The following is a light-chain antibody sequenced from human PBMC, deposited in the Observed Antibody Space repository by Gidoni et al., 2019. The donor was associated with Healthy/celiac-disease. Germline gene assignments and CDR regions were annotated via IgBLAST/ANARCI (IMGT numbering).Light chain of an antibody. Sequence: YELTQPPSMSVSPGQTARITCSGDALPQHSAYWYQQTPGKAPVLVIYKDSERPPGIPERFSGSSSGTTVTLTISGVEAEDEAYYYCQSADSSGTVVFGGGTKLTVL. CDR1: ALPQHS. J-gene: IGLJ2*01. CDR2: KDS. V-gene: IGLV3-25*03. CDR3: QSADSSGTVV.